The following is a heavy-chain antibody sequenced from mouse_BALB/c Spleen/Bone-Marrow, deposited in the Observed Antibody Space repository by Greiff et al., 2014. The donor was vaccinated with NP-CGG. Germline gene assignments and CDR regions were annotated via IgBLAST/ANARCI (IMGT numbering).Heavy chain of an antibody. Sequence: ESGPGLVKPSQSLSLTCTVTGYSITSDYAWNWIRQFPGNKLEWMGYIIYSGNTSYNPSLKSRISITRDTSNNQFFLQLNSVTTEDTATYSCARSADWYFDVWGAGTTVTVSS. J-gene: IGHJ1*01. CDR2: IIYSGNT. CDR3: ARSADWYFDV. CDR1: GYSITSDYA. V-gene: IGHV3-2*02.